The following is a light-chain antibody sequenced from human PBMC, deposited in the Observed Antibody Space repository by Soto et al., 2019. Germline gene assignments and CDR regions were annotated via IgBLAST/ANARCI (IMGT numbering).Light chain of an antibody. V-gene: IGLV2-11*01. Sequence: QSALTQPRSVSASPGQSVAISCTGTSSDVGGYSYVSWYQQHPGKAPKLMVFDVNKRPSGVPDRFSGSKSGNTASLTISGLQAEDEADYYCCSYAGTYTYVFGTGTKVIVL. CDR2: DVN. CDR3: CSYAGTYTYV. J-gene: IGLJ1*01. CDR1: SSDVGGYSY.